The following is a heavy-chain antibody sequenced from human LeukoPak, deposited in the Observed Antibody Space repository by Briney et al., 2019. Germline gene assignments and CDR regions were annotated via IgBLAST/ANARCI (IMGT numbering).Heavy chain of an antibody. CDR3: ARGEEKATITALDS. J-gene: IGHJ4*02. CDR2: ISSSSSYI. CDR1: GFTFSNYD. D-gene: IGHD5-24*01. V-gene: IGHV3-21*01. Sequence: GGTLRLSCAASGFTFSNYDMHWVRQAPGKGLEWVSAISSSSSYIYYADSIKGRFTISRDNAENSLYLQMNSLRAVDTAVYFCARGEEKATITALDSWGQGTLVTVSS.